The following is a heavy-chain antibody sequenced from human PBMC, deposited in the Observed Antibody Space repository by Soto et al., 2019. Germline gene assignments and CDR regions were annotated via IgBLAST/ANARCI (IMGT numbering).Heavy chain of an antibody. Sequence: ASVKVYCKASGNTFTSYDINWVRQATGHGLEWMGWINPNSGNIGYAQKFQGRVTMTRDTAIRTAYMEVSRLRSDDTAVCYCARGRASGSYYLLDYWGQGTLVSVS. CDR1: GNTFTSYD. CDR3: ARGRASGSYYLLDY. V-gene: IGHV1-8*01. CDR2: INPNSGNI. D-gene: IGHD3-10*01. J-gene: IGHJ4*02.